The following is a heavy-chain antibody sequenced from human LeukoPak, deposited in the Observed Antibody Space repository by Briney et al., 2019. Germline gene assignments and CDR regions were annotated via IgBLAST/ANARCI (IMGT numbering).Heavy chain of an antibody. CDR3: TTQTYYYDSSGYKERDY. Sequence: PGGSLRLSCAASGFTFSSYAIRWVRQAPGKGLEWVGRIKSKTDGGTTDYAAPVKGRFTISRDDSKNTLYLQMNSLKTEDTAVYYCTTQTYYYDSSGYKERDYWGQGTLVTVSS. V-gene: IGHV3-15*01. D-gene: IGHD3-22*01. CDR2: IKSKTDGGTT. CDR1: GFTFSSYA. J-gene: IGHJ4*02.